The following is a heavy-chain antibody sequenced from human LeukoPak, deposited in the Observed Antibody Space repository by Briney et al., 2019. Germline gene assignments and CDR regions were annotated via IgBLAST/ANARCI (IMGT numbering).Heavy chain of an antibody. CDR2: IWYDEINK. J-gene: IGHJ4*02. D-gene: IGHD3-16*02. V-gene: IGHV3-33*03. CDR3: AKDMRVLD. CDR1: GFTFDTYG. Sequence: GGSLRLSCVASGFTFDTYGMHWVRQAPGKGLEWVGVIWYDEINKFYGDSVKGRFTISRDNSKNTLYLQMNSLRREDSAVYYCAKDMRVLDWGQGTLVTVSS.